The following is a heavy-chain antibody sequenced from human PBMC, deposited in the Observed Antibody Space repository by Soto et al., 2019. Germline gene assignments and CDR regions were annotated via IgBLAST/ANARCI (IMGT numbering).Heavy chain of an antibody. Sequence: PGGSLRLSCAASGFTFSNAWMSWVRQAPRKGLEWVGRIKSKTDGGTTDYAAPVKGRFTISRDDSKNTLYLQMNSLKTEDTAVYYCTTSYGVVVAATGSSPAQDAFDIWGQGTMVTVSS. CDR3: TTSYGVVVAATGSSPAQDAFDI. CDR1: GFTFSNAW. CDR2: IKSKTDGGTT. J-gene: IGHJ3*02. D-gene: IGHD2-15*01. V-gene: IGHV3-15*01.